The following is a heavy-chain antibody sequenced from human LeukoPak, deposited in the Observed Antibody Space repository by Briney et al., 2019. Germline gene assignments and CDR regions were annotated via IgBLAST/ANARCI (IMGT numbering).Heavy chain of an antibody. Sequence: GGSLRLSCAASGFTFSSYAMSWVRQAPGKGLEWVSAISGSGGSTYYADSVKGRFTTSRDNSKNTLYLQMNSLRAEDTAVYYCAKDLSCSGGSCTYYFDYWGQGTLVTVSS. CDR1: GFTFSSYA. J-gene: IGHJ4*02. CDR3: AKDLSCSGGSCTYYFDY. V-gene: IGHV3-23*01. D-gene: IGHD2-15*01. CDR2: ISGSGGST.